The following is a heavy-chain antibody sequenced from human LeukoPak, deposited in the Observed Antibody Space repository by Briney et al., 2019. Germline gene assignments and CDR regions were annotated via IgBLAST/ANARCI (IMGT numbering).Heavy chain of an antibody. CDR3: ARDFSYDILTGYYKDYYGMDV. CDR2: ISAYNGNT. V-gene: IGHV1-18*01. CDR1: GYTFTSYG. J-gene: IGHJ6*02. Sequence: SVKVSCKASGYTFTSYGISWVRQAPGQGLEWMGWISAYNGNTNYAQKLQGRVTMTTDTSTSTAYMELRSLRSDDTAMYYCARDFSYDILTGYYKDYYGMDVWGQGTTVTISS. D-gene: IGHD3-9*01.